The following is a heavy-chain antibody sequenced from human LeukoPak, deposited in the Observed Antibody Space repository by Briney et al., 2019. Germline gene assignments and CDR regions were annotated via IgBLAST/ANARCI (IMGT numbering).Heavy chain of an antibody. CDR2: IYTSGST. V-gene: IGHV4-4*07. CDR3: ARDSFYCSSTSCYFDY. J-gene: IGHJ4*02. Sequence: SETLSLTCTVSGGSISSYYWSWIRQPPGKGLEWIGRIYTSGSTNYNPSLKSRVTMSVDTSKNQFSLKLSSVTAADTAVYYCARDSFYCSSTSCYFDYWGQGTLVTVSS. CDR1: GGSISSYY. D-gene: IGHD2-2*01.